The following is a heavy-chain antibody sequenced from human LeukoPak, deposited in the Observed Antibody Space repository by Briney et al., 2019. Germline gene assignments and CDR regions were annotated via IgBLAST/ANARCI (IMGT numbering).Heavy chain of an antibody. V-gene: IGHV3-23*01. CDR3: AKDVLSGTYYYFDQ. CDR1: GFTFSSYA. Sequence: GGSLRLSCAASGFTFSSYAMNWVRQAPGKGLEWVSGISGSGSNTYYADSVMGRFTISRDNSKNTLYLQMNSLRAEDTAVYHCAKDVLSGTYYYFDQWGQGTLVTVSS. D-gene: IGHD1-26*01. J-gene: IGHJ4*02. CDR2: ISGSGSNT.